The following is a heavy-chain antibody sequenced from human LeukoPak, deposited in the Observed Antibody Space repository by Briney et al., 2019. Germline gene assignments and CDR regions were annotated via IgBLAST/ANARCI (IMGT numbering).Heavy chain of an antibody. CDR1: GGSISSYY. CDR3: ARGPPRYASY. D-gene: IGHD2-21*01. V-gene: IGHV4-59*08. CDR2: IYYSGST. J-gene: IGHJ4*02. Sequence: SETLSLTCTVSGGSISSYYWSWIRQPPGKGLEWIGYIYYSGSTNYNPSLKSRVTISVDTSKNQFSLKLSSVTAADTAIYYCARGPPRYASYWGQGTLVTVSS.